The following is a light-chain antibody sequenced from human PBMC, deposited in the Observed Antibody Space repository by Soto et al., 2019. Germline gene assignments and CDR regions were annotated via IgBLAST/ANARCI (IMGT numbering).Light chain of an antibody. Sequence: EIVMTKSPVTLSVSPGERATLSCRASQSVSSKLAWYQQKPGQAPRLLIYGASTMATGIPARFSGSESGTEFTLSISSLQSEDFAVYYCQQYNNWPQTFGQGTKLQIK. V-gene: IGKV3-15*01. J-gene: IGKJ2*01. CDR1: QSVSSK. CDR3: QQYNNWPQT. CDR2: GAS.